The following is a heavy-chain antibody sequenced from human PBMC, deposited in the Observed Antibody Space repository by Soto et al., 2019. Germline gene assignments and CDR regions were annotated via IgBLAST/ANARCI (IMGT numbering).Heavy chain of an antibody. CDR2: ISGSGGST. CDR1: GFTFSSYA. CDR3: ANEGYCSGGSCYSVDDY. Sequence: GGSLRLSCAASGFTFSSYAMSWVRQAPGKGLEWVSAISGSGGSTYYADSVKGRFTISRDNSKNTLYLQMNSLRAEDTAVYYCANEGYCSGGSCYSVDDYWGQGTLVTVSS. V-gene: IGHV3-23*01. D-gene: IGHD2-15*01. J-gene: IGHJ4*02.